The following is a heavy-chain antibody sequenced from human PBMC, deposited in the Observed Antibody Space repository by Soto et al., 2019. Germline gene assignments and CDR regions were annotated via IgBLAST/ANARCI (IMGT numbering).Heavy chain of an antibody. J-gene: IGHJ4*02. V-gene: IGHV4-31*03. Sequence: QVHLQASGPGQVRPAQTMSLSCSVSGGSISRGAYFLTWIRQFPGKGLEWIAYISYTGATYYTPALKSRVTILADTSTNQFSLKLKSVTSAATAVYYCARGGPVSVSPAWQLLGYFDYWGQGTLVNVSS. CDR1: GGSISRGAYF. D-gene: IGHD2-15*01. CDR3: ARGGPVSVSPAWQLLGYFDY. CDR2: ISYTGAT.